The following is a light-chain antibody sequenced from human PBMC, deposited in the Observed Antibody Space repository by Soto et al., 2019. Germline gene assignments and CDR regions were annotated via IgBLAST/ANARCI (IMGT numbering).Light chain of an antibody. CDR2: LGS. V-gene: IGKV2-28*01. J-gene: IGKJ2*01. CDR1: QSLLHSNGYIY. Sequence: DIVMTQSPLSLPVTPGEPASISCRSSQSLLHSNGYIYLDWYLQKPGQYPQLLIFLGSNRAAGVTDRVSGSGSGTEFTLNIRRVEAEEYGVYYCMPSLQSPYTFGQGTQLAIK. CDR3: MPSLQSPYT.